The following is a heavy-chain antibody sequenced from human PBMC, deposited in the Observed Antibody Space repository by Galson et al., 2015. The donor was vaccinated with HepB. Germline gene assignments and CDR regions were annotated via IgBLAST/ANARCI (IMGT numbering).Heavy chain of an antibody. CDR3: ARDLSGSYDELVGYFDY. CDR1: GYTFTSYG. J-gene: IGHJ4*02. D-gene: IGHD1-26*01. V-gene: IGHV1-18*01. CDR2: ISAYNGNT. Sequence: SVKVSCKASGYTFTSYGISWVRQAPGQGLEWMGWISAYNGNTNYAQKLQGRVTMTTDTSTSTAYMELRSLRSDDTAVYYCARDLSGSYDELVGYFDYWGQGTLVTVSS.